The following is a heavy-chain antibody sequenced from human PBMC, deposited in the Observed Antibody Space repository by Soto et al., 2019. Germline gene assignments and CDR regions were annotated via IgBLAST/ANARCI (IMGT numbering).Heavy chain of an antibody. CDR3: ARDDDLPDNGLDH. Sequence: QVQLVESGGGVVQPGRSLRLSCAASGFRFSNYGMHWVRQAPGKGLEWLAVIVADGTGLHYADSVRGRFTISRDNSKNTLYLQLNSLGADYTAIYFCARDDDLPDNGLDHWCQGTLVTVSS. CDR2: IVADGTGL. CDR1: GFRFSNYG. J-gene: IGHJ4*02. V-gene: IGHV3-33*01. D-gene: IGHD1-1*01.